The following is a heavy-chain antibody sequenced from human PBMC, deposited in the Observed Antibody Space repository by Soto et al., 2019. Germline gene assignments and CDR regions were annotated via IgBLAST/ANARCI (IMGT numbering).Heavy chain of an antibody. CDR1: GYTFTGYY. J-gene: IGHJ3*02. D-gene: IGHD3-22*01. CDR2: INPNSGGT. CDR3: ARGYDSSGYYYSGGDFDI. Sequence: ASVKVSCKASGYTFTGYYMDWVRQPPGKELEWMGWINPNSGGTNYAQKSQGWVTMTRDPSISTGYMELSRLRSDDTAVYYCARGYDSSGYYYSGGDFDIWGQGTMVTVSS. V-gene: IGHV1-2*04.